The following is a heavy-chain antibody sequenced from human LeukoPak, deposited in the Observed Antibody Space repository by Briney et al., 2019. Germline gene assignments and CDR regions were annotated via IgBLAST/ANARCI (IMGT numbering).Heavy chain of an antibody. V-gene: IGHV3-30-3*01. J-gene: IGHJ6*02. Sequence: GGSLRLSCAASGFTFSSYAMHWVRQAPGKGLEWVAVISYDGSNKYYADSVKGRFTVSRDNSKNTLYLQMNSLRAEDTAVYYCARKEAAAGTNYYYYYGMDVWGQGTTVTVSS. D-gene: IGHD6-13*01. CDR2: ISYDGSNK. CDR1: GFTFSSYA. CDR3: ARKEAAAGTNYYYYYGMDV.